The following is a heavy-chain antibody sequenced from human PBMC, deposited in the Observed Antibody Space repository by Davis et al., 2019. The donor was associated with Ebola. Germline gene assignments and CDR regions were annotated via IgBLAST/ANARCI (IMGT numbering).Heavy chain of an antibody. Sequence: GGPLRLSFAAPGFTFKTFGMNWVRKAPGKGLEWVAVISYDGRNKFYAASVKGRFTISRDNSKTTVYLQMGSLRAEDTAVYFCAKDHRFIVAAVTGLDYWGQGTPVTVSS. CDR1: GFTFKTFG. V-gene: IGHV3-30*18. J-gene: IGHJ4*02. CDR3: AKDHRFIVAAVTGLDY. CDR2: ISYDGRNK. D-gene: IGHD5-12*01.